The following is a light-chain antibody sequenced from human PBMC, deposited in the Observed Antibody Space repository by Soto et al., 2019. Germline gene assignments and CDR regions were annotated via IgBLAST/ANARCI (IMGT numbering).Light chain of an antibody. Sequence: QSVLTQPPSVSGAPGQRVTISCTGSSSNIGAGYNVHWYQQLPGTAPKLIIYANNNRPSGVPDRFSGSKSGTSASLAITGLQAEDEVDYYCQPYDNSLGASVFGGGTQLTV. CDR2: ANN. V-gene: IGLV1-40*01. CDR3: QPYDNSLGASV. J-gene: IGLJ2*01. CDR1: SSNIGAGYN.